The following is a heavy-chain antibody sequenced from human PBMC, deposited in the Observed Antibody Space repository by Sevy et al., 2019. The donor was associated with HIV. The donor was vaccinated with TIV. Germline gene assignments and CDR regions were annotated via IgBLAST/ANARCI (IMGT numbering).Heavy chain of an antibody. V-gene: IGHV3-7*01. D-gene: IGHD3-10*01. Sequence: GWSLRLSCEVSGFNFRSYWMSWVRQAPGKGLEWVANIKHDGSEQYYLDSVKGRFTVSRDNGKNSLYLQMTSLRVDDAALYYCARERQEEDKSGAKFDYWGRGTLVTVSS. CDR3: ARERQEEDKSGAKFDY. J-gene: IGHJ4*02. CDR1: GFNFRSYW. CDR2: IKHDGSEQ.